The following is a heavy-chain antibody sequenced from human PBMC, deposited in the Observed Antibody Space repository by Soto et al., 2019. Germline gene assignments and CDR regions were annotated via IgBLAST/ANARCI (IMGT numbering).Heavy chain of an antibody. D-gene: IGHD6-19*01. CDR2: ISANGGRA. J-gene: IGHJ1*01. CDR1: GFTFASHA. Sequence: PGGSLRLSCAASGFTFASHAMSWVRQAPGKGLEWVSGISANGGRANYADSVKGRFSLSRDNSKNTMFLQMDCLTAEDTAIYYCASWVIALGGTGYFRHWGQGTLVTVSS. V-gene: IGHV3-23*01. CDR3: ASWVIALGGTGYFRH.